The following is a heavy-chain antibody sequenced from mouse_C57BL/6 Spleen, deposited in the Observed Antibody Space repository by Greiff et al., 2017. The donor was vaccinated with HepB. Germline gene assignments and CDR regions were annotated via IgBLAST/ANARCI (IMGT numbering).Heavy chain of an antibody. CDR1: GFTFSNYW. V-gene: IGHV6-3*01. Sequence: EVKVVESGGGLVQPGGSMKLSCVASGFTFSNYWMNWVRQSPEKGLEWVAQIRLKSDNYATHYAESVKGRFTISRDDSKSSVYLQMNNLRAEDTGIYYCTGLGSPTFDYWGQGTTLTVSS. D-gene: IGHD2-10*01. J-gene: IGHJ2*01. CDR2: IRLKSDNYAT. CDR3: TGLGSPTFDY.